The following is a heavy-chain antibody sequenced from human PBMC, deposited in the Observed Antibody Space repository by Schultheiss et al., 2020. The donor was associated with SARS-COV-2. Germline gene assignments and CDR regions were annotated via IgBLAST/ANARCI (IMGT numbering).Heavy chain of an antibody. Sequence: SETLSLTCTVSGGSISSYYWSWIRQPPGKGLEWIGEINHSGSTNYNPSLKSRVTISVDTSQNQFSLKLSSVTAADTAVYYCARGPIVVVPAAMPPFDPWGQGTLVTVSS. V-gene: IGHV4-34*01. CDR1: GGSISSYY. D-gene: IGHD2-2*01. CDR2: INHSGST. CDR3: ARGPIVVVPAAMPPFDP. J-gene: IGHJ5*02.